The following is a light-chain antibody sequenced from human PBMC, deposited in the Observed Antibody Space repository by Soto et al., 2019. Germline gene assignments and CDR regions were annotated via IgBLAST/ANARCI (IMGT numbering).Light chain of an antibody. CDR3: QQTFSTPYS. J-gene: IGKJ2*01. CDR2: RGF. V-gene: IGKV1-39*01. CDR1: QNVDSH. Sequence: DIQMTQSPSSLSASVGDRVTISCRASQNVDSHLTWLQQKPGQAPSLLVYRGFTLQTGVPSRFSAGSSGTAFTLPIDNVHPEDFATYFCQQTFSTPYSFGLGTKLEI.